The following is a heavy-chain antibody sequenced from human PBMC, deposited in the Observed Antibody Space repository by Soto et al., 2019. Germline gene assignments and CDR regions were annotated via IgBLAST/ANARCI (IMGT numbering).Heavy chain of an antibody. D-gene: IGHD3-16*01. CDR3: ARFGGGLRDY. CDR1: GFTFSYFD. Sequence: EVQLVESGGGLVQPGGSLRLSCAASGFTFSYFDMHWVRQATGKGLEWVSGIGTAGDTYYPGSLKGRFIISRENAKNSLLLQMNSLRVEDTAVYYCARFGGGLRDYWGQGTLVTVSS. J-gene: IGHJ4*02. CDR2: IGTAGDT. V-gene: IGHV3-13*01.